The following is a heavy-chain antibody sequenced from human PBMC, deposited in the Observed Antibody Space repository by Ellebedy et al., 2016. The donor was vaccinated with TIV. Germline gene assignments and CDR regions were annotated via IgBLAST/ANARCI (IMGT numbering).Heavy chain of an antibody. CDR1: GFTFSGYW. CDR3: ARAGGRHSTGSGFY. J-gene: IGHJ4*02. V-gene: IGHV3-7*03. CDR2: IKEDGSEA. D-gene: IGHD2-2*01. Sequence: GESLKISCAASGFTFSGYWMSWVRQAPGKGLEWVANIKEDGSEAYYVDSVKGRFTISGDNAKNSLYLQMSNLRAEDTAVFYCARAGGRHSTGSGFYWGQGTRVTVST.